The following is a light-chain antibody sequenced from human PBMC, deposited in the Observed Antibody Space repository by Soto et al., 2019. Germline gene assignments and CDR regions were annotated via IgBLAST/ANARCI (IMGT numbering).Light chain of an antibody. J-gene: IGKJ5*01. CDR1: QDISNS. Sequence: DIQMTQSPSSLSTPAGERVTITCQTSQDISNSLTWYQQKPGKAPNLXIYEASKLQTGVPSRFSGGGSGTHFTFTISNLQPEDIATYYCQHYDNLPRYTFGLGTRLEIK. CDR3: QHYDNLPRYT. V-gene: IGKV1-33*01. CDR2: EAS.